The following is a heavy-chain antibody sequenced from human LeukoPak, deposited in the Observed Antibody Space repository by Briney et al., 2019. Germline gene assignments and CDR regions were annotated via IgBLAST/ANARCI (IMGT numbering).Heavy chain of an antibody. Sequence: GGSLRLSCAASGFTFSSYAMSWVRQAPGKGLEWVSAISGSGGSTYYADSVKGRFTISRDNSKNTLYLQMNSLRAEDTAVYYCAKDGEVATINNYFDYWGQGTLVTVSS. V-gene: IGHV3-23*01. J-gene: IGHJ4*02. CDR2: ISGSGGST. CDR3: AKDGEVATINNYFDY. D-gene: IGHD5-24*01. CDR1: GFTFSSYA.